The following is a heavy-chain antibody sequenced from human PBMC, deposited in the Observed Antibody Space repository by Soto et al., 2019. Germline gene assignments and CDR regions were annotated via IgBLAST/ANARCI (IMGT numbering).Heavy chain of an antibody. Sequence: GGSLRLSCVASGFTFSSSPMHWVRQAPGKGLEWVAYIGASTNTIHYADSVRGRFTISRDNSRNSLYLQMSSLRDDDTAVYFCERDPNKGWYVNLFEWWGKGPPFPVSS. D-gene: IGHD6-19*01. CDR1: GFTFSSSP. J-gene: IGHJ6*04. CDR3: ERDPNKGWYVNLFEW. CDR2: IGASTNTI. V-gene: IGHV3-48*02.